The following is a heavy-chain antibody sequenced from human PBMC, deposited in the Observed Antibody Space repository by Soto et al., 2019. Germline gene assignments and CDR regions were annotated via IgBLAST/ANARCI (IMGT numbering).Heavy chain of an antibody. D-gene: IGHD4-17*01. CDR3: LCGDYGIFDY. J-gene: IGHJ4*02. CDR2: ISSSSSTI. V-gene: IGHV3-48*01. Sequence: EVQLVESGGGLVQPGGSLRLSCAASGFTFSSYSMNWVRQAPGKGLEWVSYISSSSSTIYYADSVKGRFTISRDNAKNSLYLQMNSLRAEDTAVYYCLCGDYGIFDYWGQGTLVTVSS. CDR1: GFTFSSYS.